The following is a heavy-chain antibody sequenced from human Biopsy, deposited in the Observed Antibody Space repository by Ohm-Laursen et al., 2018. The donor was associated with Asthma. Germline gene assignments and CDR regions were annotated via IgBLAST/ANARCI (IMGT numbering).Heavy chain of an antibody. D-gene: IGHD2-21*02. J-gene: IGHJ6*02. CDR1: GFSFDDCT. Sequence: SLRLSCTASGFSFDDCTMHWVRQAPGKGLEWVSSISWNSGNIDYADSVKGRFTISRDNFRNTVHLQMSSLRPEDSAVHYCTRDRFYNSVTSESFYYGVDVWGQGTTVTVSS. V-gene: IGHV3-9*01. CDR2: ISWNSGNI. CDR3: TRDRFYNSVTSESFYYGVDV.